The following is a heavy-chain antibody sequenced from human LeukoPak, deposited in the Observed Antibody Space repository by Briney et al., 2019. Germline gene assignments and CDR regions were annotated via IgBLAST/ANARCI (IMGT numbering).Heavy chain of an antibody. D-gene: IGHD7-27*01. CDR3: ARGVWGPSPFDP. Sequence: SETLSLTCTVSGGSISSYYWSWIRQPPGKGLEWIGYIYYSGSTNYNPSLKSRVTISVDTSKNQFSLKLSSVTAADTAVYYCARGVWGPSPFDPWGQGTLVTVSS. V-gene: IGHV4-59*01. CDR1: GGSISSYY. J-gene: IGHJ5*02. CDR2: IYYSGST.